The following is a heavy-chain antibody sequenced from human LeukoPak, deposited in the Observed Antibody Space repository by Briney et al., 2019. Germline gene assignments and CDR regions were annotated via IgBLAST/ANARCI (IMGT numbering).Heavy chain of an antibody. V-gene: IGHV3-30*02. J-gene: IGHJ4*02. CDR3: ANGREYYGSGSFYNNPTIDS. Sequence: GGSLRLSCAASGFTFSSYGMHWVRQAPGKGLEWVAFIRYDGSNKYYADSVKGRFTISRDNSKNILYLQMNSLRAEDTAVYYCANGREYYGSGSFYNNPTIDSWGQGILVTVSS. CDR2: IRYDGSNK. D-gene: IGHD3-10*01. CDR1: GFTFSSYG.